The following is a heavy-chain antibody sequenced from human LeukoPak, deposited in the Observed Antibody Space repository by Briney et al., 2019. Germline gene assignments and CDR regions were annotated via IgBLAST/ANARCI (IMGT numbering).Heavy chain of an antibody. CDR3: ARDKGTRALDY. CDR2: IWSDGSNQ. J-gene: IGHJ4*02. V-gene: IGHV3-33*01. CDR1: GITFSASG. Sequence: GGSLRLSCAASGITFSASGMHWARQAPGKGLEWVAMIWSDGSNQYYADSVKGRFTISRDNSKNTVYLQMDSLRAEDTAIYFCARDKGTRALDYWGQGVLVTVSS. D-gene: IGHD1-1*01.